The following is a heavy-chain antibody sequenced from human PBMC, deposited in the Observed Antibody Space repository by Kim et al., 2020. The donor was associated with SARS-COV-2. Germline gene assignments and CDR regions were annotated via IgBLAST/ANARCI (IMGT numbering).Heavy chain of an antibody. V-gene: IGHV3-23*01. CDR2: ISGRGVSS. CDR1: GFTFTDYA. CDR3: AKESGAAAGFAINWFDP. Sequence: GGSLRLSCAASGFTFTDYAMTWVRQAPGKGLEWVSAISGRGVSSEYADSVKGRFTISRDNPKNTLYLQMNSLRVEDTAVYYCAKESGAAAGFAINWFDPWGQGTLVTVSS. D-gene: IGHD6-13*01. J-gene: IGHJ5*02.